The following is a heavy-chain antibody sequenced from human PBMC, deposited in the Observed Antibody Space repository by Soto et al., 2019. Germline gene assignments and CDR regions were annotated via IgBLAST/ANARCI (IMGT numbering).Heavy chain of an antibody. V-gene: IGHV1-69*01. CDR1: GDTFNSYG. D-gene: IGHD3-10*01. J-gene: IGHJ3*01. CDR3: ARDLADVHLWDAFAV. CDR2: IVPMFGTT. Sequence: QVQLVQSGPELKKPGSSVKVSCKAPGDTFNSYGISWVRQAPGQGLEWMGGIVPMFGTTNLALKFEDRVTITADELTTTVYMEIRGLKSDDTAVYYCARDLADVHLWDAFAVWGHGKRVTVYS.